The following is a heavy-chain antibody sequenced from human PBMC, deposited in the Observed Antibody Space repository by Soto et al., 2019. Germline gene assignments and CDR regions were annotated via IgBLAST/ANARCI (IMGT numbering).Heavy chain of an antibody. CDR1: GYTPTELS. CDR3: ATISRADYANYYYMDV. CDR2: FDPEDGET. Sequence: GASVKVSCKVSGYTPTELSMHWVRQAPGKGLEWMGGFDPEDGETIYAQKFQGRVTMTEDTSTDTAYMELSSLRSEDTAVYYCATISRADYANYYYMDVWGKGTTVTVSS. V-gene: IGHV1-24*01. J-gene: IGHJ6*03. D-gene: IGHD4-17*01.